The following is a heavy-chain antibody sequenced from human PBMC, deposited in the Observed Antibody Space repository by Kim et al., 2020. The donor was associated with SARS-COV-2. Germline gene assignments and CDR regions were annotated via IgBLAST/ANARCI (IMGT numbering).Heavy chain of an antibody. V-gene: IGHV3-23*01. CDR2: ISGSGGST. CDR3: AKDPLSFQDSSGYYYSGYFQP. D-gene: IGHD3-22*01. J-gene: IGHJ1*01. CDR1: GFTFSSYA. Sequence: GGSLRLSCAASGFTFSSYAMSWVRQAPGKGLEWVSAISGSGGSTYYADSVKGRFTISRDNSKNTLYLQMNSLRAEDTAVYYCAKDPLSFQDSSGYYYSGYFQPWGQGTLVTVSS.